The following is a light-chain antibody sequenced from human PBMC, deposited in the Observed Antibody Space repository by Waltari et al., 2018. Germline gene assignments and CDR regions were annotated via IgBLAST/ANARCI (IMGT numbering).Light chain of an antibody. V-gene: IGLV4-69*01. Sequence: QLVLTQSPSASASLGASVKLTCTLSSGHSSNIIAWHQQQPEKGPRYLMKVNSDGSSSKGDEIPDRFSGSSSGAVRDLTISSLQSDDEADYYCQTGGHGTWVFGGGTKLTVL. J-gene: IGLJ3*02. CDR3: QTGGHGTWV. CDR2: VNSDGSS. CDR1: SGHSSNI.